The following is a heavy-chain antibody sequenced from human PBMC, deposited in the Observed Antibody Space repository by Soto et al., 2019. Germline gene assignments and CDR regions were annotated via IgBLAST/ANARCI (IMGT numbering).Heavy chain of an antibody. CDR1: GFTFSKYG. Sequence: GSLRLSCAASGFTFSKYGMHWVRQAPGKGLEWVALIWNDGIRKVYVDSVKGRFTISRDNSKNTLDLQMNNLRDEDTAVYYCARDDDNDANALDYWGPGTLVTVSS. J-gene: IGHJ4*02. CDR3: ARDDDNDANALDY. V-gene: IGHV3-33*01. CDR2: IWNDGIRK.